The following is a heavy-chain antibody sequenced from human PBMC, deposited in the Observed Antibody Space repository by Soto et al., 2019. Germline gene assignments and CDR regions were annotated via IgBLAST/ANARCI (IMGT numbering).Heavy chain of an antibody. CDR3: AKERSSGWSLDY. D-gene: IGHD6-19*01. V-gene: IGHV3-23*04. CDR2: ISGSGDST. Sequence: VQLVESGGGLVQPGGSLRLSCAASGSTFSTYAMNWVRQAPGKGLEWVSGISGSGDSTYYADSVKGRFTVSRDNSKNTLYLQMNSLRAEDTAVFYCAKERSSGWSLDYWGQGTLVIVSS. CDR1: GSTFSTYA. J-gene: IGHJ4*02.